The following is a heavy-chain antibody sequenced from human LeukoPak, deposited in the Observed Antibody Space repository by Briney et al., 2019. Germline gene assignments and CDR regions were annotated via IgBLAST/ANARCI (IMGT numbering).Heavy chain of an antibody. CDR3: ARERLVDTAMVGAFDI. V-gene: IGHV1-8*01. D-gene: IGHD5-18*01. Sequence: GASVKVSCKASGYTFTSYDINWVRQATGQGLEWMGWMNPNSGNTGYAQKFQGRVTMTRNTSISTAYMELSSLRSEDTAVYYCARERLVDTAMVGAFDIWGQGTMVTVSS. CDR2: MNPNSGNT. J-gene: IGHJ3*02. CDR1: GYTFTSYD.